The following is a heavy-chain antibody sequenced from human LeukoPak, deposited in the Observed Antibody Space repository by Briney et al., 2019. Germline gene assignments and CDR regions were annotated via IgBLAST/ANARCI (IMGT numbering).Heavy chain of an antibody. CDR3: ARDRGVFMVRGLEAFDI. D-gene: IGHD3-10*01. CDR1: GFTFSSYG. CDR2: IWYDGSNK. V-gene: IGHV3-33*01. Sequence: PGGSLRLSCAASGFTFSSYGMHWVRQAPGKGLEWVAAIWYDGSNKYYADSVKGRFTISRDNSKNTLYLQMNSLRAEDTAVYYCARDRGVFMVRGLEAFDIWGQGTMVTVSS. J-gene: IGHJ3*02.